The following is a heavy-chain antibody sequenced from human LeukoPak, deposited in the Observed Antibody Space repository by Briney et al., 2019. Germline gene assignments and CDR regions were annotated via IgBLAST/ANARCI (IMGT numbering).Heavy chain of an antibody. CDR1: GFTFSSYS. D-gene: IGHD6-19*01. J-gene: IGHJ6*02. Sequence: PGGSLRLSCAASGFTFSSYSMNWVRQAPGKGLEWVSSISSSSSYIYYADSVKGRFTISRDNAKNSLYLQMNSLRAEDTAVYYCARDYKAVAGTVYPVLGHPPLYYGMDVWGQGTTVTVSS. V-gene: IGHV3-21*01. CDR3: ARDYKAVAGTVYPVLGHPPLYYGMDV. CDR2: ISSSSSYI.